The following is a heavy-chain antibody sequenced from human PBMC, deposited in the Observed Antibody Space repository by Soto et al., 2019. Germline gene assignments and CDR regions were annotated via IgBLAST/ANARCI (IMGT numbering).Heavy chain of an antibody. V-gene: IGHV1-18*01. D-gene: IGHD3-16*01. CDR2: ISAYNGKT. J-gene: IGHJ3*02. CDR3: AREWTRLGIMITFGEGDAFDI. Sequence: QVQLVQSGAEVKKPAASLKFSCKSSGYTFTSYVISWVRQAPGQGLEWMGWISAYNGKTNYAQKLQGRVTMTTDTSTSTAYMELRSLRSDDTAVYYCAREWTRLGIMITFGEGDAFDIWGQGTMVTVSS. CDR1: GYTFTSYV.